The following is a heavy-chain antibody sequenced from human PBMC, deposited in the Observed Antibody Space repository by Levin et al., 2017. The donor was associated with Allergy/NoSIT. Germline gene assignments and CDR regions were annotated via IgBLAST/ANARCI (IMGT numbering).Heavy chain of an antibody. CDR3: TRHQDYGGSSDWFDP. CDR2: IYPGDSDT. D-gene: IGHD4-23*01. CDR1: GYSFSIYW. J-gene: IGHJ5*02. V-gene: IGHV5-51*01. Sequence: GESLKISCKGSGYSFSIYWIAWVRQMPGKGLEWMGIIYPGDSDTRYSPSFRGQVTFSADKSISTAYLQWNSLKASDTAMYYCTRHQDYGGSSDWFDPWGQGTLITVTS.